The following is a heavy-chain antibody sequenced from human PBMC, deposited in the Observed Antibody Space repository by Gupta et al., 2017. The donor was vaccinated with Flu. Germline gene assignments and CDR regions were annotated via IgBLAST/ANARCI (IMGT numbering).Heavy chain of an antibody. CDR1: GDSITSGVYS. D-gene: IGHD6-6*01. Sequence: QLQMQESGSGLLKPSQTLSLTCTVSGDSITSGVYSWSWIRQYPVKGLEWIGYIFHTGSTYYNPSLKSRVTMSVDRAKNEFSLEMSSVTAADSAVYFCARSCPDVVQPPQRGCYYMDVWGKGTTVTVSS. J-gene: IGHJ6*03. CDR3: ARSCPDVVQPPQRGCYYMDV. CDR2: IFHTGST. V-gene: IGHV4-30-2*06.